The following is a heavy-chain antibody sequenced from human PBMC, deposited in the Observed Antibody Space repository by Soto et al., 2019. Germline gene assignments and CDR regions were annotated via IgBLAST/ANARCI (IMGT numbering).Heavy chain of an antibody. J-gene: IGHJ4*02. Sequence: QVQLVQSGAEVKMPGASVKVSCTTSGYTFTSYYINWVRQAPGQGLEWMGWINAYNGNTNYAQKLQGRVTMTTDTSTKTAYMELRSLRSDDTAFYYCARDRKGDYWGQGTLVTVSS. CDR3: ARDRKGDY. CDR2: INAYNGNT. V-gene: IGHV1-18*04. CDR1: GYTFTSYY.